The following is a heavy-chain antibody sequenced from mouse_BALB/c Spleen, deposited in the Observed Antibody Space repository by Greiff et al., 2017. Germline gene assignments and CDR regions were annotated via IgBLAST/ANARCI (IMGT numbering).Heavy chain of an antibody. CDR1: GFTFSSFG. Sequence: EVQVVESGGGLVQPGGSRKLSCAASGFTFSSFGMHWVRQAPEKGLEWVAYISSGSSTIYYADTVKGRFTISRDNPKNTLFLQMTSLRSEDTAMYYCARSDGNYFAWFAYWGQGTLVTVSA. CDR2: ISSGSSTI. V-gene: IGHV5-17*02. D-gene: IGHD2-1*01. J-gene: IGHJ3*01. CDR3: ARSDGNYFAWFAY.